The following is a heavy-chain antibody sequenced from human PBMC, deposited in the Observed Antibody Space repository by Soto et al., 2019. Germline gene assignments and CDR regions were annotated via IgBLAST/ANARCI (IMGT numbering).Heavy chain of an antibody. CDR3: ARDVGYSYGYFDY. CDR1: GDSISSGYY. J-gene: IGHJ4*02. Sequence: PSGTMAITCAVSGDSISSGYYWGWIRQPPGKGLEWIGSIYHSGSTYYNPSLKSRVTISVDTSKNQFSLKLSSVTAADTAVYYCARDVGYSYGYFDYWGQGTLVTVSS. CDR2: IYHSGST. D-gene: IGHD5-18*01. V-gene: IGHV4-38-2*02.